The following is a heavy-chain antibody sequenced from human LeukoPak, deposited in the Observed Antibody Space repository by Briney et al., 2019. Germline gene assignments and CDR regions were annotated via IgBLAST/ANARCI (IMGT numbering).Heavy chain of an antibody. Sequence: ASVKVSCKASGYTFSSYGFTWVRRAPGQGLEWMGWISASTGNTNYAQEFQGRVTMTTDTSTSTAYVELRSLTSDDTAVYYCARDHGAGTTTPHNWFDPWGQGTLVIVS. CDR1: GYTFSSYG. V-gene: IGHV1-18*01. J-gene: IGHJ5*02. CDR2: ISASTGNT. CDR3: ARDHGAGTTTPHNWFDP. D-gene: IGHD1-26*01.